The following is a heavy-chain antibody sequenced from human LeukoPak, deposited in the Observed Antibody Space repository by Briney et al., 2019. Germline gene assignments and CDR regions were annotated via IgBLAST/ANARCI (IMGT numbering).Heavy chain of an antibody. J-gene: IGHJ4*02. CDR1: GVTLSTYA. CDR2: ISSSGSGDNT. Sequence: GGSLRLSCAASGVTLSTYAMSWARQAPGKGLEWVSGISSSGSGDNTYYADSVKGRFTISRDSSKNTLFLHMNSLRAEDTAVYYCAKDAEVGATSGLFDNWGQGTLVTVSS. D-gene: IGHD1-26*01. CDR3: AKDAEVGATSGLFDN. V-gene: IGHV3-23*01.